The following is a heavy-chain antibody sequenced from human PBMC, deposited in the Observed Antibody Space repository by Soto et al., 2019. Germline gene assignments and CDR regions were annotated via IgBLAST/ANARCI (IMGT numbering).Heavy chain of an antibody. CDR2: ISYDGSNK. D-gene: IGHD3-3*01. J-gene: IGHJ6*02. Sequence: PGGSLRLSCAASGFTFSSYGMHWVRQAPGKGLEWVAVISYDGSNKYYADSVKGRFTISRDNSKNTLYLQMNSLRAEDTAVYYCAKGDLFWRQGYYYYGMDVWGQGTTVTVSS. V-gene: IGHV3-30*18. CDR3: AKGDLFWRQGYYYYGMDV. CDR1: GFTFSSYG.